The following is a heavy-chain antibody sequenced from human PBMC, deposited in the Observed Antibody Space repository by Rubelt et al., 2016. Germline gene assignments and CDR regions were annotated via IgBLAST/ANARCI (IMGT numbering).Heavy chain of an antibody. D-gene: IGHD3-16*01. Sequence: QVQLVQSGAEVKKPGASVKVSCTASGYTFTSYAMHWVRQAPGQRLEWMGWITAGNGNTKYSQTFQGRVTITRETSASTDYMERSSLRSEDTAVYYCARKGYGYGMDVGGQGTTVTVSS. V-gene: IGHV1-3*01. CDR3: ARKGYGYGMDV. CDR1: GYTFTSYA. J-gene: IGHJ6*02. CDR2: ITAGNGNT.